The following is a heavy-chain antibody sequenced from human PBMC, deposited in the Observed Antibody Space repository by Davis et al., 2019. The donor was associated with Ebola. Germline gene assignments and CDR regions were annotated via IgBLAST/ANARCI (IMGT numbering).Heavy chain of an antibody. V-gene: IGHV4-59*08. CDR1: GFTFSNYA. Sequence: GSLRLSCAASGFTFSNYAMNWVRQPPGKGLEWIGYIYHRGSTNYNPSLKSRVTISVDTSKNQFSLKLSSVTAADTAVYYCVVEMATTFDPWGQGTLVTVSS. D-gene: IGHD5-24*01. CDR2: IYHRGST. J-gene: IGHJ5*02. CDR3: VVEMATTFDP.